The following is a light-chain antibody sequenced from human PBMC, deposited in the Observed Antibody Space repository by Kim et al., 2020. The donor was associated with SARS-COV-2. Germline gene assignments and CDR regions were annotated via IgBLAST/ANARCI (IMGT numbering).Light chain of an antibody. J-gene: IGKJ4*01. CDR2: DAS. CDR3: QQYDNLPPLT. V-gene: IGKV1-33*01. Sequence: SVGERVTINCQASQDISNYLNWYQQKPGKAPKLLIYDASNLETGVPSRFSGSGSGTDFTFTISSLQPEDIATYYCQQYDNLPPLTFGGGTKVDIK. CDR1: QDISNY.